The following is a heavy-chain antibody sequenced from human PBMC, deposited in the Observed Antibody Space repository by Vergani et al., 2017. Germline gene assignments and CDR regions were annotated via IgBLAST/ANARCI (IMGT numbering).Heavy chain of an antibody. J-gene: IGHJ4*02. CDR3: AKGDYGSLTGFRY. Sequence: QVQVVQSGAEVKKSGASVKVSCKTSGYTFSNYYMHWVRQAPGQGLEWMGIINPSGGHTNYAQKFQGRVTMTRDTSTSTVDMELSSLRSEDTAICYCAKGDYGSLTGFRYWGQGTLVTVSA. D-gene: IGHD3-9*01. CDR2: INPSGGHT. V-gene: IGHV1-46*03. CDR1: GYTFSNYY.